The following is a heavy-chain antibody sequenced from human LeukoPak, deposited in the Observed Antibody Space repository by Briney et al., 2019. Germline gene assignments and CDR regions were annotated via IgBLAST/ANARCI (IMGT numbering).Heavy chain of an antibody. Sequence: GGSLRLSCAASGFTFSSYERNWVRQAPGKGLEWVSYISSSGSTIYYADSVKGRFTISRDNAKNSLYLQMNSLRAEDTAVYYCARDQDRFDYWGQGTLVTVSS. CDR2: ISSSGSTI. V-gene: IGHV3-48*03. CDR1: GFTFSSYE. CDR3: ARDQDRFDY. J-gene: IGHJ4*02.